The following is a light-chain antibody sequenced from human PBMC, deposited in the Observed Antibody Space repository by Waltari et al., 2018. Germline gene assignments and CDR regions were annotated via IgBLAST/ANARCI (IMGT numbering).Light chain of an antibody. CDR3: CSYAGSYTLSV. V-gene: IGLV2-11*01. CDR1: SSDVGGYNY. CDR2: DVS. Sequence: QSALTQPRSVSGSPGQSVTISCTGTSSDVGGYNYVSWYQQHPGKAPKLMSYDVSKRPSGVPDRFSGSKSGNTSSLTISGLQAEDEADYYCCSYAGSYTLSVFGTGTKVTVL. J-gene: IGLJ1*01.